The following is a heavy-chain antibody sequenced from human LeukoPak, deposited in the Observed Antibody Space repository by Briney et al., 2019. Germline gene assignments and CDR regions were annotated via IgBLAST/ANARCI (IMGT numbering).Heavy chain of an antibody. CDR2: IYTSGST. D-gene: IGHD3-22*01. CDR1: GGSISSYY. J-gene: IGHJ4*02. V-gene: IGHV4-4*07. Sequence: SETLSLTRTVSGGSISSYYWSWIRQPAGKGLEWIGRIYTSGSTNYNPSLKSRVTMSVDTSKNQFSLKLSSVTAADTAVYYCARESLDSSGYYLGYFDYWGQGTLVTVSS. CDR3: ARESLDSSGYYLGYFDY.